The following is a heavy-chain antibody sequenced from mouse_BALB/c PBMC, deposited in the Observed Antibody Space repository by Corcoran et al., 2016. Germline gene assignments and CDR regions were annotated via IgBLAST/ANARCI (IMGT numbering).Heavy chain of an antibody. Sequence: VQLQQSGAELVKPGASVKLSCKASGYTFTEYTIHWVKQRSGKGLEWIGWFYPRSKTTKYNEKFKDKATLNAEKSSSTVYMELSRLTSEDSAVYFCVRHAYSRDGGFAYWGQGTLVTVSA. CDR2: FYPRSKTT. V-gene: IGHV1-62-2*01. CDR1: GYTFTEYT. J-gene: IGHJ3*01. D-gene: IGHD2-14*01. CDR3: VRHAYSRDGGFAY.